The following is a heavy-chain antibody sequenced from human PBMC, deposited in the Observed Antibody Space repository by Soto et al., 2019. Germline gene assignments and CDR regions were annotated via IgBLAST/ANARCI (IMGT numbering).Heavy chain of an antibody. CDR1: GYTFTSYG. D-gene: IGHD3-22*01. Sequence: ASVKVSCKASGYTFTSYGISWVRQAPGQGLEWMGWISAYNGNTNYAQKLQGRVTMTTDTSTSTAYMELRSLRSDDTAVYYCAGRTSITMIVVEHDAFNIWGQGTMVTVSS. J-gene: IGHJ3*02. CDR2: ISAYNGNT. V-gene: IGHV1-18*01. CDR3: AGRTSITMIVVEHDAFNI.